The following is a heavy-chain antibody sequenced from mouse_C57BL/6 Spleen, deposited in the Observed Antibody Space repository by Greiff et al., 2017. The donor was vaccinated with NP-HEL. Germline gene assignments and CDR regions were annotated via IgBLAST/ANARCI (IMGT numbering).Heavy chain of an antibody. V-gene: IGHV7-3*01. CDR2: IRNKANGYTT. D-gene: IGHD1-1*01. CDR1: GFTFTDYY. CDR3: ARSSYYYGSSSYYFDY. Sequence: EVKLVESGGGLVQPGGSLSLSCAASGFTFTDYYMSWVRQPPGKALEWLGFIRNKANGYTTEYSASVKGRFTISRDNSQSILYLQMNALRAEDSATYYCARSSYYYGSSSYYFDYWGQGTTLTVSS. J-gene: IGHJ2*01.